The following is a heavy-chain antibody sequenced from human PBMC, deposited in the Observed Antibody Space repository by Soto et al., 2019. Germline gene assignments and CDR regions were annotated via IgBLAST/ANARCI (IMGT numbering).Heavy chain of an antibody. Sequence: TLSLTCAVYGGSFSGYYWSWIRQPPGKGLEWIGEINHSGSTNYNPSLKSRVTISVDTSKNQFSLKLSSVTAADTAVYYCARGPRKPMPLDYWGQGPLVTVSS. CDR1: GGSFSGYY. J-gene: IGHJ4*02. D-gene: IGHD2-2*01. CDR3: ARGPRKPMPLDY. V-gene: IGHV4-34*01. CDR2: INHSGST.